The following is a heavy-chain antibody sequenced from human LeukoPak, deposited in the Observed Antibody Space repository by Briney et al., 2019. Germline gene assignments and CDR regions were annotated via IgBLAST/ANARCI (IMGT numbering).Heavy chain of an antibody. CDR2: IYTSGST. CDR1: GGSISGYY. V-gene: IGHV4-4*07. CDR3: ARDLPRTDAFYI. Sequence: SETLSLTCTVSGGSISGYYWSWIRQPAGKGLEWIGHIYTSGSTNYNPSLKSRVTMSVDTSKNQFSLNLSSVTAADTAVYYCARDLPRTDAFYIWGQGTMVTVSS. D-gene: IGHD1-14*01. J-gene: IGHJ3*02.